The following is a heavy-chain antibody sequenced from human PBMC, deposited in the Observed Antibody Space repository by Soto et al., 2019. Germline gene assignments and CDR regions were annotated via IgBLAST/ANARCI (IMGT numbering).Heavy chain of an antibody. V-gene: IGHV3-74*01. CDR2: INDDGIST. J-gene: IGHJ4*02. Sequence: GGSLRLSCAASGFTFSRYGMHWVRQVPGKGPEWVSRINDDGISTNYADSVKGRFTISRDNAKNTLYLQMNALRVEDTAVYYCTRGPRSTSTGTGAFWGQGPRATAPQ. D-gene: IGHD1-1*01. CDR1: GFTFSRYG. CDR3: TRGPRSTSTGTGAF.